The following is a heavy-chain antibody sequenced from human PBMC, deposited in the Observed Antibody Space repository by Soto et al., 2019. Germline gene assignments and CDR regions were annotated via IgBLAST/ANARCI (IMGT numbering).Heavy chain of an antibody. D-gene: IGHD1-26*01. J-gene: IGHJ5*02. CDR1: GFTFSTYN. Sequence: EVQLVESGGGLVQPGGSLRLSCAASGFTFSTYNMQWVRQAPGKGLEWVSYISSSSSTIHYADSVKGRFSVSRDNAKNSLYLQVNSLRAEDTAVYYCARDSGSLPSWFDPWGQGTQVTVSS. V-gene: IGHV3-48*01. CDR3: ARDSGSLPSWFDP. CDR2: ISSSSSTI.